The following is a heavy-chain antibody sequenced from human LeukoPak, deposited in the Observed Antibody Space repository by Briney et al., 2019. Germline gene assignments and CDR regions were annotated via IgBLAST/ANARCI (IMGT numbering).Heavy chain of an antibody. CDR3: ARDSLAFELWFGELT. D-gene: IGHD3-10*01. Sequence: GASVKVSCKASGYTLTGYYFHWVRQAPGQGLEWMGWINPNSGGTNYAQKFQGRVTMTRDTSISTAYMELSRLRSDDTAVYYCARDSLAFELWFGELTWGQGTLVTVSS. CDR2: INPNSGGT. V-gene: IGHV1-2*02. J-gene: IGHJ4*02. CDR1: GYTLTGYY.